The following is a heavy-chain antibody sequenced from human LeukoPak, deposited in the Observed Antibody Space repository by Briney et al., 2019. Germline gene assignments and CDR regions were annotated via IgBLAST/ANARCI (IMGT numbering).Heavy chain of an antibody. D-gene: IGHD2-15*01. CDR2: IWYDGSNK. V-gene: IGHV3-33*01. CDR3: ARGAYCSGGRCPGAFDI. J-gene: IGHJ3*02. Sequence: PGGSLRLSCAASGFTFSSYAMYWVRQAPGKGPEWVTIIWYDGSNKNYADSVKGRFTISRDNSKNTLYLQMNSLRAEDTAVYYCARGAYCSGGRCPGAFDIWGQGTMVTVSS. CDR1: GFTFSSYA.